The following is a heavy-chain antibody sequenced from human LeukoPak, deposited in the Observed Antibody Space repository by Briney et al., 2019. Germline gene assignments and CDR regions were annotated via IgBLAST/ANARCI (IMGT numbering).Heavy chain of an antibody. D-gene: IGHD1-14*01. CDR3: ARLRTSYYFDY. J-gene: IGHJ4*02. CDR1: GGSISSGGYY. Sequence: SETLSLTCTVSGGSISSGGYYWSWIRQPPGKGLEWIGYIYHSGSTYYNPSLKSRVTISVDRSKNQFSLKLSSVTAADTAVYYCARLRTSYYFDYWGQGTLVTVPS. CDR2: IYHSGST. V-gene: IGHV4-30-2*01.